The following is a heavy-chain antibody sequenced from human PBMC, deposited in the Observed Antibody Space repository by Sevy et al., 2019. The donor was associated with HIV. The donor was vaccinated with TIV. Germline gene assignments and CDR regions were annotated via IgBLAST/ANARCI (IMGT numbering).Heavy chain of an antibody. D-gene: IGHD2-2*01. V-gene: IGHV3-15*01. CDR2: IKSKADGGTT. Sequence: GGSLRLSCAASEFTFSKAWMNWVRRAPGKGLEWVGRIKSKADGGTTDYAASVKGRFTISGDDSKNTLYLQMNRLKTEDNAVYYCTTTHSNYIVVVPAASYWYFDLWGRGTLVTVSS. CDR1: EFTFSKAW. CDR3: TTTHSNYIVVVPAASYWYFDL. J-gene: IGHJ2*01.